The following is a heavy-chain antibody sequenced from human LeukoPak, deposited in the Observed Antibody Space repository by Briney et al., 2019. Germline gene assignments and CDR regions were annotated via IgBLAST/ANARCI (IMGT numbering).Heavy chain of an antibody. J-gene: IGHJ5*02. CDR3: ARRGGVFPEDNWFDP. V-gene: IGHV1-3*01. Sequence: GASVKVSCKASGYTFTSYAMHWVRQAPGQRLEWMGWINAGNGNTKYSQKFQGRVTITRDTSASTAYMELSSLRSEDTAVYYCARRGGVFPEDNWFDPWGQGTLVTVSS. D-gene: IGHD3-10*01. CDR2: INAGNGNT. CDR1: GYTFTSYA.